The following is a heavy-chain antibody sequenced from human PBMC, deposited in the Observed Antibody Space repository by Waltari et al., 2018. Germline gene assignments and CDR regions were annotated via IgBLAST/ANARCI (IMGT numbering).Heavy chain of an antibody. CDR3: ARDLDGSGSYYSWGWFDP. D-gene: IGHD3-10*01. J-gene: IGHJ5*02. CDR1: GGTFSGYT. Sequence: QVQLVQSGAEVKKPGSSVKVSCKASGGTFSGYTISCVRQAPGQGLEWMGRIIPILGIANYAQKFQGRVTITADKSTSTAYMELSSLRSEDTAVYYCARDLDGSGSYYSWGWFDPWGQGTLVTVSS. CDR2: IIPILGIA. V-gene: IGHV1-69*08.